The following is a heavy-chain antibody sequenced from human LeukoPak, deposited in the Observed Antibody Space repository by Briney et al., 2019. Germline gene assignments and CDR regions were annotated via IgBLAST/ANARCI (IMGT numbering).Heavy chain of an antibody. CDR3: AKEIRPNDC. J-gene: IGHJ4*02. D-gene: IGHD4-17*01. V-gene: IGHV3-23*01. Sequence: GGSLRLSCAAYGFTFSSHGMCWVRQAPGRGLEWVSSISIGGDTTYSDSVKGRFTISRDDSKNTLYLQLDSLRAEDTAIYYCAKEIRPNDCWGQGTLVTVSS. CDR1: GFTFSSHG. CDR2: ISIGGDTT.